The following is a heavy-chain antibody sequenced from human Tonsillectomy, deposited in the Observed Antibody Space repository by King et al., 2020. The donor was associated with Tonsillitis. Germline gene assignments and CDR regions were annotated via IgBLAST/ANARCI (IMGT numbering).Heavy chain of an antibody. CDR2: ISSSGSTI. V-gene: IGHV3-48*03. D-gene: IGHD3-22*01. CDR3: ARDFYDNSGRFDY. J-gene: IGHJ4*02. CDR1: GFTFRSYE. Sequence: VQLVESGGGLVQPGGSLRLSCAASGFTFRSYEMNWVRQAPGKGREWVSYISSSGSTIYYADSVRGRFTISRDNAKNSLYLQMNSLRAEDTAVYYCARDFYDNSGRFDYWGQGTLVTVSS.